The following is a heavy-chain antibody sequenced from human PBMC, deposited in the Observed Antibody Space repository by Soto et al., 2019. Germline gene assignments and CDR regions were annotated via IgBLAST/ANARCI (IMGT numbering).Heavy chain of an antibody. CDR1: GGSISSDY. CDR2: IHYSGST. Sequence: QVQLQEAGPGLVKPSETLSLSCTISGGSISSDYWTWIRQPPGKGLEWIGYIHYSGSTNYNPSLKIRVTISVDTSKNQFSLKLSSVTAADTAVYYCARVMGTQNRDYYYMDVWGKGTTVTVSS. CDR3: ARVMGTQNRDYYYMDV. D-gene: IGHD1-1*01. J-gene: IGHJ6*03. V-gene: IGHV4-59*01.